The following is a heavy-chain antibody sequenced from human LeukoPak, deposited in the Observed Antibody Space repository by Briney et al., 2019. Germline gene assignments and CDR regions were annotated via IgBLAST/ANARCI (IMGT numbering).Heavy chain of an antibody. V-gene: IGHV1-24*01. D-gene: IGHD1-26*01. CDR3: ATIVLFREGANPNWFDP. CDR1: GYTLTELS. CDR2: FDPEDGET. J-gene: IGHJ5*02. Sequence: ASVKVSCKVSGYTLTELSMHWVRQAPGKGLEWMGGFDPEDGETIYAQKFQGRVIMTEDTSTDTAYMELSSLRSEDTAVYYCATIVLFREGANPNWFDPWGQGTLVTVSS.